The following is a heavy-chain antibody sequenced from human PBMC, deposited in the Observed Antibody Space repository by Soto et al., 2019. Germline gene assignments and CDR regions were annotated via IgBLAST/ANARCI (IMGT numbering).Heavy chain of an antibody. D-gene: IGHD3-10*01. Sequence: LWSRVTMSLDTSKNQCSLELSSVTAGDTAVYYCARSASGSGRHFDNWGQGTLVTVSS. CDR3: ARSASGSGRHFDN. J-gene: IGHJ4*02. V-gene: IGHV4-28*01.